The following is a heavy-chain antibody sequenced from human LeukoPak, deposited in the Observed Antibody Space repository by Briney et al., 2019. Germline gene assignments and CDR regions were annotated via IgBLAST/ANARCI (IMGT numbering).Heavy chain of an antibody. Sequence: GGSLRLSCAASGFTFSSYEMNWVRQAPGKGLEWVSYISSSGSTIYYADSVKGRFTISRDNAKNSLYLQMNSLRAEDTAVYYCARVLWELSNWFDPWGQGTLVTVSS. CDR3: ARVLWELSNWFDP. CDR1: GFTFSSYE. D-gene: IGHD1-26*01. CDR2: ISSSGSTI. J-gene: IGHJ5*02. V-gene: IGHV3-48*03.